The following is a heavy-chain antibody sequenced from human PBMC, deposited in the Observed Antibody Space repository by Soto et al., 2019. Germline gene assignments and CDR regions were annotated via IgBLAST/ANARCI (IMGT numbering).Heavy chain of an antibody. V-gene: IGHV4-59*01. CDR3: ARTPGGSDGEKRPIDY. D-gene: IGHD1-26*01. Sequence: SETLSLTCTVSGGSISSYYWSWIRQPPGKGLEWIGYIYYSGSTNYNPSLKSRVTISVDTSKNQFSLKLSSVTAADTAVYYCARTPGGSDGEKRPIDYWGQGTLVTVSS. J-gene: IGHJ4*02. CDR2: IYYSGST. CDR1: GGSISSYY.